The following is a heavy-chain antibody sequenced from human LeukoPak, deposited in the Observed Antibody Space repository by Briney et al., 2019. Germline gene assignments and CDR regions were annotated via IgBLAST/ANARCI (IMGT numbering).Heavy chain of an antibody. CDR2: ISSSSSYI. CDR1: GFTFSSYS. J-gene: IGHJ3*02. Sequence: GGSLRLSCAASGFTFSSYSMNWVRQAPGKGLEWVSSISSSSSYIYYADSVKGRFTISRDNAKNSLYLQMNSLRAEDTAVYYCARDSRVSSGWTDAFDIWGQGTMVTVSS. D-gene: IGHD6-19*01. V-gene: IGHV3-21*01. CDR3: ARDSRVSSGWTDAFDI.